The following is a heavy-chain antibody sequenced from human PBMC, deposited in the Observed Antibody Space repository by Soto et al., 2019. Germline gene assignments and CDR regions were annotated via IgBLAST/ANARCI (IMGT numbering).Heavy chain of an antibody. CDR1: GFTLSLYT. CDR2: LGVSDDR. D-gene: IGHD6-6*01. CDR3: ARASEDLTSNFDY. V-gene: IGHV3-21*06. J-gene: IGHJ4*02. Sequence: EGQLLESGGGLVKAGGSLRLSCAASGFTLSLYTINWVRQAPGKGLEWGSSLGVSDDRFYADSVKGRFTISRDNAKNTLYLEMHGLRGEDTAVYYCARASEDLTSNFDYWGQGTLVTVSS.